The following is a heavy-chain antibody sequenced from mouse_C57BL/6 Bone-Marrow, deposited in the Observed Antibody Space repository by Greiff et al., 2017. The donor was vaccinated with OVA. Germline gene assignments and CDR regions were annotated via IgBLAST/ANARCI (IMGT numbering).Heavy chain of an antibody. CDR3: TTRLFAY. Sequence: VQLKESGAELVRPGASVKLSCTASGFNIKDAYIHLVKQMPEQGLDWIGMIDPENGATAYASKFQGKATITADTSSNTAYLQLSSLTSEDTAVYYCTTRLFAYWGQGTLVTVSA. J-gene: IGHJ3*01. D-gene: IGHD3-2*02. CDR2: IDPENGAT. CDR1: GFNIKDAY. V-gene: IGHV14-4*01.